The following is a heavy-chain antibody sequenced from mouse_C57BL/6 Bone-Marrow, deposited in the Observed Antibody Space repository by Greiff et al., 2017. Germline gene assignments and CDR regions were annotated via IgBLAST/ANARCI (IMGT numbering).Heavy chain of an antibody. J-gene: IGHJ2*01. CDR2: IYPRSGNT. CDR1: GYTFTSYG. Sequence: VQLQQSGAELASPGASVKLSCKASGYTFTSYGISWVKQRTGQGLEWIGEIYPRSGNTSYNEKFKGKATLTADKSSSTAYMELRSLTSEDAAGYFCASYDYDGDYWGQGTTLTVSS. D-gene: IGHD2-4*01. CDR3: ASYDYDGDY. V-gene: IGHV1-81*01.